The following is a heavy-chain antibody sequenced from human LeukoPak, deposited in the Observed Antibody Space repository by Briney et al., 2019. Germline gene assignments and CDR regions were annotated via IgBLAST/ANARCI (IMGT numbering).Heavy chain of an antibody. D-gene: IGHD3-3*01. J-gene: IGHJ4*02. Sequence: PGGPLRLSCAASGFTVSSNYMSWVRQAPGKGLEWVSVIYSGGSTYYADSVKGRFTISRHNSKNTLYLQMNSLRAEDTAVYYCASQSTISSFDYWGQGTLVTVSS. CDR2: IYSGGST. V-gene: IGHV3-53*04. CDR3: ASQSTISSFDY. CDR1: GFTVSSNY.